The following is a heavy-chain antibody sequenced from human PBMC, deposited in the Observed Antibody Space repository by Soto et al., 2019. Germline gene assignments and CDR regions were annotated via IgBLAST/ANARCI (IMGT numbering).Heavy chain of an antibody. Sequence: PGGSLRLSCAASGFTFSGSAMHWVRQASGKGLEWVGRIRSKANSYATAYAASVKGRFTISRDDSKNTAYLQMYSLKTEDTAVYYCTRLGVGYYGSGSYTYYGMDVWGQGTTVTVSS. J-gene: IGHJ6*02. CDR3: TRLGVGYYGSGSYTYYGMDV. CDR1: GFTFSGSA. D-gene: IGHD3-10*01. CDR2: IRSKANSYAT. V-gene: IGHV3-73*01.